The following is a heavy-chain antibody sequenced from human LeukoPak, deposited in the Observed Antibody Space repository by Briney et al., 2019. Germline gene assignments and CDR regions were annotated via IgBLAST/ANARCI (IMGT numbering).Heavy chain of an antibody. CDR1: GYTFTSYG. J-gene: IGHJ4*02. CDR2: ISAYNGNT. D-gene: IGHD3-16*02. V-gene: IGHV1-18*01. CDR3: ARVSLRPRPTTPDDYDYVWGSYRLDRLDY. Sequence: ASVKVSCKASGYTFTSYGISWVRQAPGQGLEWMGWISAYNGNTNYAQKLQDRVTMTTDTSTSTAYMELRSLRSDDTAVYYCARVSLRPRPTTPDDYDYVWGSYRLDRLDYWGQGTLVTVSS.